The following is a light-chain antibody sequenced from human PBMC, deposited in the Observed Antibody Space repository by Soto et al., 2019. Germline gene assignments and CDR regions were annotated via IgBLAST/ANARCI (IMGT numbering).Light chain of an antibody. CDR1: RSASNN. Sequence: IVMTQSPATLSVSLGERVTLSCRASRSASNNLASYQQRVGQAPRLVIFDTSTRATGIPARFSGSGSETEFTLTINSLQAEDFAVYYCQHYSSSVLTFGGGTKVEIK. V-gene: IGKV3D-15*01. J-gene: IGKJ4*01. CDR2: DTS. CDR3: QHYSSSVLT.